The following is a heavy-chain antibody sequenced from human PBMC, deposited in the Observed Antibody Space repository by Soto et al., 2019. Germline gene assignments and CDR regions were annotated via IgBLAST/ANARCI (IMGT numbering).Heavy chain of an antibody. CDR3: ARVGPSHYYVSSGHYSPLDY. J-gene: IGHJ4*02. V-gene: IGHV1-69*01. CDR2: IIPMFGTA. D-gene: IGHD3-22*01. CDR1: GDTFSSYA. Sequence: QVQLVQSGAEVKKPGSSVKVSCKASGDTFSSYAINWVRQAPGQGLEWMGGIIPMFGTANYAQKFKGRVTITAGERTSTVYMELSSLRSEDTAVYHYARVGPSHYYVSSGHYSPLDYWGQGTLVTVSS.